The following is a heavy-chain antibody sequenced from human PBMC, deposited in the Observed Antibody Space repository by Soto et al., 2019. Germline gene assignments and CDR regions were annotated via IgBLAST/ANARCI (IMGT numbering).Heavy chain of an antibody. D-gene: IGHD2-15*01. CDR3: ARQGYGGSPTDY. V-gene: IGHV5-51*01. J-gene: IGHJ4*02. CDR1: GYSFTTSW. Sequence: GESLKISCKGSGYSFTTSWIGWVRQMPGKGLEWMGSIYCGDSDTRCSPSFQGQVTISADKSINTAYLQWSSLKASDTAMYYCARQGYGGSPTDYWRQGTLVTVSS. CDR2: IYCGDSDT.